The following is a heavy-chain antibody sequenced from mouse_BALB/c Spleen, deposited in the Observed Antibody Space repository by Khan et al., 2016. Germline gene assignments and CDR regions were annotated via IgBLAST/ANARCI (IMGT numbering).Heavy chain of an antibody. Sequence: VQLQQSGPELVKPGASVKISCKASDFSFTAYSMNWVMLSHGKSLEWIGRISPFNGDTFYNQKFKGKATLTVAKSSSTVYMELRSLASEDSAVYYCARSGAYGTFDYWGQGTLVTVSA. CDR2: ISPFNGDT. CDR1: DFSFTAYS. V-gene: IGHV1-20*02. CDR3: ARSGAYGTFDY. J-gene: IGHJ3*01. D-gene: IGHD1-1*01.